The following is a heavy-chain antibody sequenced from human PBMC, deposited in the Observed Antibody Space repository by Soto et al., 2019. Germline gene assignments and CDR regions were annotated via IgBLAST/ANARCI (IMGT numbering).Heavy chain of an antibody. Sequence: GGSLRLSCAASGFTFGNFWMHWVRQAPGKGLVWVSRISSSGSTIYYADSVEGRFTISRDNAKNSLYLQMNSLRAEDTAVYYCAREPGIAVAGGSFDYWGQGTLVTVSS. CDR2: ISSSGSTI. V-gene: IGHV3-11*01. J-gene: IGHJ4*02. CDR1: GFTFGNFW. CDR3: AREPGIAVAGGSFDY. D-gene: IGHD6-19*01.